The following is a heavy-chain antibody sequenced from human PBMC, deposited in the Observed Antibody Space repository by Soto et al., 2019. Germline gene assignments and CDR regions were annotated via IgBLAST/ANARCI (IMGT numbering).Heavy chain of an antibody. J-gene: IGHJ4*02. V-gene: IGHV3-30*18. CDR3: SNDNPAVHY. Sequence: QVQLVESGGGVVQPGRSLRLSCAASGFTFSNYAMHWVRQAPGKGLEWVAIITSDGSDKYYADSVTGRFTISRDDSKNTLYLQMNSLTHEDTAVYYCSNDNPAVHYWGQGALVTVSS. CDR2: ITSDGSDK. CDR1: GFTFSNYA.